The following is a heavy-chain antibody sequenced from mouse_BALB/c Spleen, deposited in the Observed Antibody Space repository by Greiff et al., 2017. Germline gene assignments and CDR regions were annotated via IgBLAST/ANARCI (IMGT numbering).Heavy chain of an antibody. D-gene: IGHD2-4*01. Sequence: QVQLQQSGAELVRPGTSVKVSCKASGYAFTNYLIEWVKQRPGQGLEWIGVINPGSGGTNYNEKFKGKATLTADKSSSTAYMQLSSLTSDDSAVYFCARGGIYYDYDGVDYWGQGPSLTVSS. CDR1: GYAFTNYL. J-gene: IGHJ2*03. CDR3: ARGGIYYDYDGVDY. CDR2: INPGSGGT. V-gene: IGHV1-54*03.